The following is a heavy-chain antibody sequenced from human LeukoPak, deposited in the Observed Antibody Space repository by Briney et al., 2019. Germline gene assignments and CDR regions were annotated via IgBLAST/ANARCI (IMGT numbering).Heavy chain of an antibody. D-gene: IGHD6-13*01. CDR2: TYYRSKWYN. Sequence: SQTLSLTCAISGDSVSSTSAGWNWIRQSPSRGLEWLGRTYYRSKWYNDYAVSVKSRISNNPDTFKNQFSLQLNSVTPEDTAIYYCAREDGESSNWPARFLYNWFDPWGQGTLVTVSS. V-gene: IGHV6-1*01. CDR3: AREDGESSNWPARFLYNWFDP. J-gene: IGHJ5*02. CDR1: GDSVSSTSAG.